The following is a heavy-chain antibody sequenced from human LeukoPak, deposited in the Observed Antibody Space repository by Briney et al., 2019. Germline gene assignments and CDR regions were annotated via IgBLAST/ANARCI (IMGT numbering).Heavy chain of an antibody. J-gene: IGHJ6*03. CDR2: INHSGST. D-gene: IGHD3-10*01. CDR1: GGSISSSSYY. CDR3: ARRGRMAARLSITMVRGVPDGYYYMDV. V-gene: IGHV4-39*07. Sequence: PSETLSLTCTVSGGSISSSSYYWSWIRRPPGRGLEWIGEINHSGSTNYNLSLKSRVTISVDTSKNQFSLKLSSVTAADTAVYYCARRGRMAARLSITMVRGVPDGYYYMDVWGKGTTVTVSS.